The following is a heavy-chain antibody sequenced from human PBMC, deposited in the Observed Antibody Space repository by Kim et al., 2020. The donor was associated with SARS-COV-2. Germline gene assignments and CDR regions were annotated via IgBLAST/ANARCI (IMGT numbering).Heavy chain of an antibody. D-gene: IGHD6-13*01. CDR1: GYTFTSYD. V-gene: IGHV1-8*01. J-gene: IGHJ2*01. Sequence: ASVNVSCKASGYTFTSYDINWVRQATGQGLEGMGWMNPNRGNKGYAQKFQGRVTMTRNTSISTAYMELSSLGPEDTAVYYCAGLEGRSSWTYWYFDLWGRGTLVTVSS. CDR2: MNPNRGNK. CDR3: AGLEGRSSWTYWYFDL.